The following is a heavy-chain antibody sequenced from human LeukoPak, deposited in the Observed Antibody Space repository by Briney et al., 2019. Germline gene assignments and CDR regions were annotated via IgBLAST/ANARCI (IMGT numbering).Heavy chain of an antibody. Sequence: GGSLRLSCAASGFTFSSYAMSWVRQAPGKGLEWVSAISGSGGSTYYADSVKGRFTISRDNSKNTLCLQMNCLRAEDTAVYYCAKDLNPYDYGDYFDYWGQGTLVTVSS. CDR3: AKDLNPYDYGDYFDY. V-gene: IGHV3-23*01. J-gene: IGHJ4*02. D-gene: IGHD4-17*01. CDR2: ISGSGGST. CDR1: GFTFSSYA.